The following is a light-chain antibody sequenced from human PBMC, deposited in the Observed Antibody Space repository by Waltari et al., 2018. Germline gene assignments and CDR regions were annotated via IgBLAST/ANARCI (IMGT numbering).Light chain of an antibody. CDR3: LSPETRGSWV. CDR1: ALPKKY. V-gene: IGLV3-25*03. Sequence: SYELTQSPSVSLSPGQTARITCSGDALPKKYAYWYQKKPGQAPVLIFFKDRERPSGIPERLPGSTSGTTVTLTITGVQAEDEADYYCLSPETRGSWVFGGGTKLTVL. CDR2: KDR. J-gene: IGLJ2*01.